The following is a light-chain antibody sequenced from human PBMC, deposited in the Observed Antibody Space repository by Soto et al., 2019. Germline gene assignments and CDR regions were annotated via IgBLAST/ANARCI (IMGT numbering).Light chain of an antibody. J-gene: IGKJ1*01. CDR2: GAS. Sequence: EMVMTQSPATLSVSPGERATLSCRASQSVRSNLAWFQQKPGQAPRLFIYGASTRATGIPARFSGSGSGTEFTLTISSLQSEDFAVYYCQQYNNWPPPWTFGQGTKVDVK. CDR1: QSVRSN. V-gene: IGKV3-15*01. CDR3: QQYNNWPPPWT.